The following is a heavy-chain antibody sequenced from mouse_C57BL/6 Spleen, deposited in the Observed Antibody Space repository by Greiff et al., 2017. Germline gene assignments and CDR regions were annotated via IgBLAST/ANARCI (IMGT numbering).Heavy chain of an antibody. J-gene: IGHJ1*03. CDR2: ISGGGGNT. V-gene: IGHV5-9*01. Sequence: EVMLVESGGGLVKPGGSLKLSCAASGFTFSSYTMSWVRQTPEKRLEWVATISGGGGNTYYPDSVKGRFTISRDNAKNTLYLHMSSLRSEDTALSYSARQGAFGSSPIYWYFDVWGTGTTVTVSS. CDR3: ARQGAFGSSPIYWYFDV. D-gene: IGHD1-1*01. CDR1: GFTFSSYT.